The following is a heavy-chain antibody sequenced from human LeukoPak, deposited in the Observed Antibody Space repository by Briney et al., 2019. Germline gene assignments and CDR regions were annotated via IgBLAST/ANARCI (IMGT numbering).Heavy chain of an antibody. CDR3: ARGGGSGWYQDWYFDL. D-gene: IGHD6-19*01. J-gene: IGHJ2*01. CDR1: GFTFSSYD. Sequence: GGSLRLSCAASGFTFSSYDMHSVRQATGKGLEWVSAIGTAGDTYYPGSVKGRFTISRENAKNSLYLQMNSLRAGDTAVYYCARGGGSGWYQDWYFDLWGRGTLVTVSS. CDR2: IGTAGDT. V-gene: IGHV3-13*04.